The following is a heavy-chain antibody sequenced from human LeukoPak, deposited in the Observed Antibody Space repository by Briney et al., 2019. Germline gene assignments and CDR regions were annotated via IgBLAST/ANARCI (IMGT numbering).Heavy chain of an antibody. J-gene: IGHJ4*02. D-gene: IGHD3-22*01. CDR1: GFTFSSYG. Sequence: GRSLRLSCAASGFTFSSYGMHWVRQAPGKGLEWVAVISYDGSNKYYADSVKGRFTISRDNSKNTLYLQMNSLRAEDTAVYYCAKMYYYDSSGLYYFDYWGQGTLVTVSS. V-gene: IGHV3-30*18. CDR2: ISYDGSNK. CDR3: AKMYYYDSSGLYYFDY.